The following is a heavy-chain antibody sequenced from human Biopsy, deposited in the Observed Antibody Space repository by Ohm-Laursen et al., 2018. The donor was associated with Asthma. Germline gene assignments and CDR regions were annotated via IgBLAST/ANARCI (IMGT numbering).Heavy chain of an antibody. V-gene: IGHV3-30*01. J-gene: IGHJ3*02. D-gene: IGHD1-1*01. Sequence: SLRLSCSASGFSFSNFAIHWVRQAPGKGLEWVGVISKDASTQDYADSVKGRFTMARDNSKNTLDLQMNSLREEDSAVYYCVRDGTDDAFDIWGQGTVVSVSS. CDR2: ISKDASTQ. CDR3: VRDGTDDAFDI. CDR1: GFSFSNFA.